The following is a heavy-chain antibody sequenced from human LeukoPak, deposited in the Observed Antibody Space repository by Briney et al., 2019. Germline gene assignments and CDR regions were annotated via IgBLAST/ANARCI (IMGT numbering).Heavy chain of an antibody. CDR1: GDSVSSNSAA. CDR2: TYCRSKWYN. V-gene: IGHV6-1*01. Sequence: SQTLSLTCAISGDSVSSNSAAWNWIRQSPSRGLEWLGRTYCRSKWYNDYAVSVKSRITINPDTSKNQFSLQLNSVTPEDTAVYYCAREGHQPGIAAATPHQGFDPWGQGTLVTVSS. D-gene: IGHD6-13*01. J-gene: IGHJ5*02. CDR3: AREGHQPGIAAATPHQGFDP.